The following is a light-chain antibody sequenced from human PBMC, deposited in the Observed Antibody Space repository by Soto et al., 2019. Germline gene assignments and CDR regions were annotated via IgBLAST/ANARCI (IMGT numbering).Light chain of an antibody. V-gene: IGKV1-39*01. CDR1: QSISSY. Sequence: DIQMTQSPSSLSASVGDRVTITCRASQSISSYLNWYQQKPGKAPKLLIYAASSLQSGVPSRFSGRGSGTDFTLTISSLRPEDVATYYCQQSYSTPYTFGQGTKVDIK. CDR3: QQSYSTPYT. J-gene: IGKJ2*01. CDR2: AAS.